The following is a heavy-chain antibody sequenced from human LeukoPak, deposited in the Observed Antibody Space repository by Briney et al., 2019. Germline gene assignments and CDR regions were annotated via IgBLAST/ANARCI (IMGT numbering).Heavy chain of an antibody. CDR2: ISYDGSNK. D-gene: IGHD6-13*01. Sequence: SGGSLRLSCAASGFTFSSYAMHWVRQAPGKGLEWVAVISYDGSNKYYAGSVKGRFTISRDNSKNTLYLQMNSLRAEDTAVYYCARDSFRSSWYRGRYYGMDVWGQGTTVTVSS. CDR1: GFTFSSYA. V-gene: IGHV3-30-3*01. J-gene: IGHJ6*02. CDR3: ARDSFRSSWYRGRYYGMDV.